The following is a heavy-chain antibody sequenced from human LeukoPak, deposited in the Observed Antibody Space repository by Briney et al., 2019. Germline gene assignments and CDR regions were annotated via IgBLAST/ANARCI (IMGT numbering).Heavy chain of an antibody. D-gene: IGHD2-15*01. CDR3: AKGRHFVVVVAAYDVSTDAFDI. J-gene: IGHJ3*02. Sequence: DSVKGRFTISRDNSKNTLYLQMDSLRAEDTAVYYCAKGRHFVVVVAAYDVSTDAFDIWGQGTMVTVSS. V-gene: IGHV3-30*02.